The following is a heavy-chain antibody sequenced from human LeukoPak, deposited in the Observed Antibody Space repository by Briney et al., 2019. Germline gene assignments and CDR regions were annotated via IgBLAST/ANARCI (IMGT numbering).Heavy chain of an antibody. V-gene: IGHV1-46*01. Sequence: ASVKVSCKASGYTFTSYDINWVRQAPGQGLEWMGIINPSGGSTSYAQKFQGRVTMTRDMSTSTVYMELSSLRSEDTAVYYCARVGSSWPRFHMDVWGKGTTVTVSS. D-gene: IGHD6-13*01. J-gene: IGHJ6*03. CDR1: GYTFTSYD. CDR3: ARVGSSWPRFHMDV. CDR2: INPSGGST.